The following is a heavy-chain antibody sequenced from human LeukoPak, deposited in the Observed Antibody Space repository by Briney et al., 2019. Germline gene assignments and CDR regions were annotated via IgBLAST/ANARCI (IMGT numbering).Heavy chain of an antibody. CDR2: NYYTGST. CDR1: GDSVSSYY. CDR3: ARDESFLLWFGEGFDY. D-gene: IGHD3-10*01. V-gene: IGHV4-59*02. Sequence: PSETLSLTCTISGDSVSSYYWSWIRQPPGKGLEWIGYNYYTGSTKYNPSLKSRLTISLDTSRNQFSLKLTSLTPADTAVYYCARDESFLLWFGEGFDYWGQGTLVTVSS. J-gene: IGHJ4*02.